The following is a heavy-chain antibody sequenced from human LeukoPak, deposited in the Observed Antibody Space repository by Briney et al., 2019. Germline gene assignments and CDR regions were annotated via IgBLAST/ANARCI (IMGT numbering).Heavy chain of an antibody. CDR1: GYTFTSYD. CDR3: AREPRGYYGMDV. Sequence: ASVKVSCKASGYTFTSYDTNWVRQATGQGLEWMGWMNPNSGNTGYAQKFQGRVTMTRNTSISTAYMELSSLRSEDTAVYYCAREPRGYYGMDVWGQGTTVTVSS. J-gene: IGHJ6*02. CDR2: MNPNSGNT. D-gene: IGHD1-14*01. V-gene: IGHV1-8*01.